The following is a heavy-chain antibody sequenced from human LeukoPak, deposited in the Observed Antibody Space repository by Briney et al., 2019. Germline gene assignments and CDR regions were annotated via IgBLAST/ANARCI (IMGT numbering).Heavy chain of an antibody. Sequence: PGGSLRLSCAASGFTFSDHYMDWVRQAPGKGLEWVGRTRNKPNSYTTEYAASVKGGFTISRDDSKNSLYLQMNSLKTEDTAVYYRARLGYCSSTSCRQAFDIWGQGTMVTVSS. J-gene: IGHJ3*02. D-gene: IGHD2-2*01. CDR2: TRNKPNSYTT. CDR3: ARLGYCSSTSCRQAFDI. CDR1: GFTFSDHY. V-gene: IGHV3-72*01.